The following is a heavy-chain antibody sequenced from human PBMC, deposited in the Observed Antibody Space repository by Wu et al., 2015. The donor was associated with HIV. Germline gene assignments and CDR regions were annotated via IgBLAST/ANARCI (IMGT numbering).Heavy chain of an antibody. Sequence: QVQLVQSGAEVKKPGASVKVSCKASGYTFTGYYMHWVRQAPGQGLEWMGWINPNSGGTNYAQKFQGRVTMTRDTSISTAYMELSRLRSDDTAVYYCARSMRGIAVAAKYYMDVWGKGTTVTVSS. CDR1: GYTFTGYY. CDR3: ARSMRGIAVAAKYYMDV. D-gene: IGHD6-19*01. V-gene: IGHV1-2*02. CDR2: INPNSGGT. J-gene: IGHJ6*03.